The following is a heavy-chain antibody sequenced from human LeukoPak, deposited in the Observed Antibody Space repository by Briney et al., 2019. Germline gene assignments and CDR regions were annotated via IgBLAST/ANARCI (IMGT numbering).Heavy chain of an antibody. CDR1: GFTFSSYE. V-gene: IGHV3-48*03. CDR2: ISSSGSTI. J-gene: IGHJ4*02. Sequence: PGGSLRLSCAASGFTFSSYEMNWVRQAPGKGLEWVSYISSSGSTIYYADSVKGRFTISRDNAKNSVYLQMYNMRAEDTGVYYCARDAGEWQPLNWGQGTLVTVSS. CDR3: ARDAGEWQPLN. D-gene: IGHD5-24*01.